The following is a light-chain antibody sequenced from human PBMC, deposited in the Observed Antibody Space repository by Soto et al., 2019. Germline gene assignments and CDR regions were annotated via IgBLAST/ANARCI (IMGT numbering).Light chain of an antibody. CDR2: GTI. J-gene: IGKJ1*01. V-gene: IGKV3-20*01. CDR1: QSITASY. CDR3: QQYRSSPPT. Sequence: ESVVTQSPGTLSLSPGERATLSCRASQSITASYLAWYQQKPGQAPRLLIYGTITRATGIPDRFSGSGSGTDFTLTISRLVPDDLAEYDCQQYRSSPPTLAQGTKVDIK.